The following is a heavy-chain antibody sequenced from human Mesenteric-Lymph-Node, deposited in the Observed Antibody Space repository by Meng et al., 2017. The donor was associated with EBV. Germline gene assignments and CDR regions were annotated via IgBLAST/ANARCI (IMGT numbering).Heavy chain of an antibody. CDR2: INPSGGTT. V-gene: IGHV1-46*01. D-gene: IGHD2-21*02. CDR1: GYTFTSNP. J-gene: IGHJ5*02. Sequence: VKVVKSGGEMQKPGASVRVSCKASGYTFTSNPIHWIRQAPGQGLAWMGLINPSGGTTTYTKKCQDRVTMTRDTSTSTIYMELRSLRSEDTAVYYCARDPCNGGACYNWFDPWGQGTLVTVSS. CDR3: ARDPCNGGACYNWFDP.